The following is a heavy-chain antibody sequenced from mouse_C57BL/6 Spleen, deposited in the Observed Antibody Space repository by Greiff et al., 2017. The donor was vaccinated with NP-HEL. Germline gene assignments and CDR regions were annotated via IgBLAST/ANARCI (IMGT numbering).Heavy chain of an antibody. V-gene: IGHV3-6*01. CDR2: ISYDGSN. J-gene: IGHJ1*03. CDR1: GYSITSGYY. CDR3: ARVNSQGYFDV. Sequence: EVKVEESGPGLVKPSQSLSLTCSVTGYSITSGYYWNWIRQFPGNKLEWMGYISYDGSNNYNPSLKNRISITRDTSKNQFFLKLNSVTTEDTATYYCARVNSQGYFDVWGTGTTVTVSS.